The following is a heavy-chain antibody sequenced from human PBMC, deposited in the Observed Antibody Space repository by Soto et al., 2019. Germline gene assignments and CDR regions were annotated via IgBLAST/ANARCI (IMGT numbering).Heavy chain of an antibody. CDR3: ARDKSYALAV. J-gene: IGHJ6*02. V-gene: IGHV3-74*03. CDR1: GFDFSNSW. CDR2: INSDGSST. Sequence: GGSLRLSCAASGFDFSNSWIHWVRQVPGKGLVWVSHINSDGSSTTYADSVKGRFTISRDNARTTVYLQLDSLRVEDTAVYYCARDKSYALAVWGQGTTVTSP. D-gene: IGHD4-17*01.